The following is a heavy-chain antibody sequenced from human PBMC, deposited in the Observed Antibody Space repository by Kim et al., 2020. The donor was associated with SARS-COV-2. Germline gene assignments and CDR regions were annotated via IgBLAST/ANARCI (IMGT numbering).Heavy chain of an antibody. CDR3: ARLTTRFLYYYGMDV. Sequence: QKFQGRVTITRDTSASTAYMELSSLRSEETAVYYCARLTTRFLYYYGMDVWGQGTTVTVSS. J-gene: IGHJ6*02. D-gene: IGHD4-17*01. V-gene: IGHV1-3*01.